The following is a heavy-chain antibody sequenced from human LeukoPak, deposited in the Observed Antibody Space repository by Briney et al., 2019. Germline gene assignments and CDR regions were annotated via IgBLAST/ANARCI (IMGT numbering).Heavy chain of an antibody. V-gene: IGHV3-15*01. CDR3: TTEGPQWTELVS. J-gene: IGHJ4*02. CDR2: IKSKTDGVTT. Sequence: PVGSLRLSCAAPGFTFRNAWMSWVRQAPGEGREWVGRIKSKTDGVTTDYAARRKGRFTISRDGSKNTLYLQINSLKTEHTHVSYWTTEGPQWTELVSSGQGALVTASS. D-gene: IGHD6-19*01. CDR1: GFTFRNAW.